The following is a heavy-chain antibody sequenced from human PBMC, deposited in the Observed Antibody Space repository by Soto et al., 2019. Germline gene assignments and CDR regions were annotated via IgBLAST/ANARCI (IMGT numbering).Heavy chain of an antibody. CDR3: ARVPXXXYFDL. V-gene: IGHV4-61*01. CDR1: GGSVSGGSYC. CDR2: VYNSGST. J-gene: IGHJ2*01. D-gene: IGHD2-2*01. Sequence: QVQLQESGPGLVKPSETLSLTCTVSGGSVSGGSYCWSWIRQPPGKGLECIGYVYNSGSTTYNPSLKSRVTIXXXXXXXXXXXXXXXXXXXXXXXXXXARVPXXXYFDLWGRGTLVTVSS.